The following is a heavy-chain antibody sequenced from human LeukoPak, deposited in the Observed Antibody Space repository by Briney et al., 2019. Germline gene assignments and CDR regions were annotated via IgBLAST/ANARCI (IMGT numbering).Heavy chain of an antibody. CDR1: GGTFSSYA. CDR2: IIPIFGTA. Sequence: ASVKVSCKASGGTFSSYAISWVRQAPGQGLEWMGGIIPIFGTANYAQKFQGRVTITTDESTSTAYMELSSLRSEDTAVYYCARGRKGGNYFDYWGQGTLVTVSS. D-gene: IGHD3-16*01. J-gene: IGHJ4*02. CDR3: ARGRKGGNYFDY. V-gene: IGHV1-69*05.